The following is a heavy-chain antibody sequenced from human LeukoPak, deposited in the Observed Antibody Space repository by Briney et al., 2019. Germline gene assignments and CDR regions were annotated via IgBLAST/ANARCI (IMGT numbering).Heavy chain of an antibody. CDR2: ISSSSSTI. CDR3: AREGQYYYDSSGYPVRYYFDY. CDR1: GFTFSSYS. D-gene: IGHD3-22*01. V-gene: IGHV3-48*01. Sequence: PGGSLRLSCAASGFTFSSYSMNWVRQAPGKGLEWVSYISSSSSTIYYADSVKGRFTISRDNAKTSLYLQMNSLRAEDTAVYYCAREGQYYYDSSGYPVRYYFDYWGQGTLVTVSS. J-gene: IGHJ4*02.